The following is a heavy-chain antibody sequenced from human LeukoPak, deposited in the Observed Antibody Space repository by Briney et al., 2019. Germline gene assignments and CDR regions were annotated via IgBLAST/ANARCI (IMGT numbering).Heavy chain of an antibody. D-gene: IGHD6-13*01. J-gene: IGHJ2*01. CDR1: GFTFSNNW. CDR3: ARAAYSSTWYSRYFDL. Sequence: GESLRLSCIVSGFTFSNNWMGWVRQAPGKGLEWVANINPDGSEKPYVDSVKGRFTISRENAKNSLYLQMNSLRAGDTAVYYCARAAYSSTWYSRYFDLWGRGTLVTVSS. V-gene: IGHV3-7*01. CDR2: INPDGSEK.